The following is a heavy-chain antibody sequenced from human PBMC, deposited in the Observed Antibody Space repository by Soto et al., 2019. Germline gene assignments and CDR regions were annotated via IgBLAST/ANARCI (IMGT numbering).Heavy chain of an antibody. CDR3: ARDGSEHTKGWRAFDI. CDR1: GGSISSSSYY. Sequence: SETLSLTCTVSGGSISSSSYYWGWIRQPPGKGLEWIGNIYYSGSTNYNPSLKSRVTISVDTSKNQFSLKLSSVTAADTAEYYCARDGSEHTKGWRAFDIWGQGTMVTVSS. D-gene: IGHD2-15*01. CDR2: IYYSGST. V-gene: IGHV4-39*07. J-gene: IGHJ3*02.